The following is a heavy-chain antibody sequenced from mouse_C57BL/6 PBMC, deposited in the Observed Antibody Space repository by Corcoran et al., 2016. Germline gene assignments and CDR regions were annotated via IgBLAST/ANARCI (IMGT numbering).Heavy chain of an antibody. CDR3: AREGKLVFYAMDY. Sequence: QVQLKQSGAELVRPGASVKLSCKASGYTFTDYYINWVKQRPGQGLEWIARVYPGSGNTYYNEKFKGKATLTAEKSSSTAYMQLSSLTSEDSAVYFGAREGKLVFYAMDYWGQGTSVTVSS. CDR2: VYPGSGNT. CDR1: GYTFTDYY. J-gene: IGHJ4*01. D-gene: IGHD4-1*01. V-gene: IGHV1-76*01.